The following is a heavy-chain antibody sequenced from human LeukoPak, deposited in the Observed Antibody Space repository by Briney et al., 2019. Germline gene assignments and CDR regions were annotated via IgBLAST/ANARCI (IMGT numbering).Heavy chain of an antibody. D-gene: IGHD3-10*01. V-gene: IGHV1-18*01. CDR2: ISAYKGHT. CDR3: ARGDSPKYYYGSGSYYKGYCCGMDV. J-gene: IGHJ6*02. Sequence: ASVKVSCKASGYTFTSYGISWVRQAPGQGLEWMGWISAYKGHTNYAQKVQGRVTMTTDTSTSTAYMQLRSLRSDDTAVYYCARGDSPKYYYGSGSYYKGYCCGMDVWGQGTTVTVSS. CDR1: GYTFTSYG.